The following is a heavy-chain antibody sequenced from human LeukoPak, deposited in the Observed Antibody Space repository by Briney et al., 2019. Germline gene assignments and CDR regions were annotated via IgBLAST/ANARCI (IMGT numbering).Heavy chain of an antibody. CDR1: GYTFTSYY. J-gene: IGHJ6*02. Sequence: ASVKVSCKASGYTFTSYYMHWVRQAPGQGLEWMGRIIPIRGIANYAQKFQGRVTITADKSTSTVYMELSSLRSEDTAVYYCARRYCSSTNCLDYYYGLDVWGQGTTVTVSS. CDR3: ARRYCSSTNCLDYYYGLDV. D-gene: IGHD2-2*01. V-gene: IGHV1-69*02. CDR2: IIPIRGIA.